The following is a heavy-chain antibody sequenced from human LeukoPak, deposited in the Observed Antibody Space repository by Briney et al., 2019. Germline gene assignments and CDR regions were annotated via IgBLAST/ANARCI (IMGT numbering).Heavy chain of an antibody. V-gene: IGHV3-48*01. J-gene: IGHJ4*02. D-gene: IGHD2-2*01. CDR1: GFTFSSYS. CDR2: ISISSSTI. CDR3: ARGNIGYCSSTSCYEGDY. Sequence: GGSLRLSCAASGFTFSSYSMNWVRQAPGKGLEWVSYISISSSTIYYADSVKGRFTISRDNAKNSPYLQMNSLRAEDTAVYYCARGNIGYCSSTSCYEGDYWGQGTLVTVSS.